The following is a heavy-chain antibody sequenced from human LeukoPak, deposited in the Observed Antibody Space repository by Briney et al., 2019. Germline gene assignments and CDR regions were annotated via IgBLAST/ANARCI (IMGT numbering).Heavy chain of an antibody. CDR3: TTDGDIVVVPAATLF. CDR1: GFTFSNAW. V-gene: IGHV3-15*01. CDR2: IKSKTDGGTT. J-gene: IGHJ4*02. Sequence: GGSLRLSCAASGFTFSNAWMSWVRQAPGKGLEWVGRIKSKTDGGTTDYAAPVKGRFTISRDDSKNTLYLQMNSLKTEDTAVYYCTTDGDIVVVPAATLFWGQGTLVTVSS. D-gene: IGHD2-2*01.